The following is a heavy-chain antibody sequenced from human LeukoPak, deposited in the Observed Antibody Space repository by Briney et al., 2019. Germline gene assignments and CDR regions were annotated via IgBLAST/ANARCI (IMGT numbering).Heavy chain of an antibody. CDR3: GRGRGGAFDI. J-gene: IGHJ3*02. Sequence: GRSLRLSCAASGFTFSSYAMHWVRQAPGKGLEWVAVISYDGSNKYYADSVKGRFTISRDNSKITLYLQMNSLRAEDTAVYYCGRGRGGAFDIWGQGTMVTVSS. D-gene: IGHD3-16*01. CDR2: ISYDGSNK. V-gene: IGHV3-30-3*01. CDR1: GFTFSSYA.